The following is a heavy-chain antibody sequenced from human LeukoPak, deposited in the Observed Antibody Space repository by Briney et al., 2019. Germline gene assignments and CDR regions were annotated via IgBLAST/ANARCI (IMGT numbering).Heavy chain of an antibody. D-gene: IGHD6-19*01. CDR3: ARDHIAVAGPFDP. Sequence: GGSLRLSCAASGFTFSSYSMSWVRQAPGKGLEWVSYIGGSPTTIFYADSVKGRFTISRDNAKNSLYLQMNSLRAEDTAVYYCARDHIAVAGPFDPWGQGTLVTVSS. V-gene: IGHV3-48*01. CDR1: GFTFSSYS. CDR2: IGGSPTTI. J-gene: IGHJ5*02.